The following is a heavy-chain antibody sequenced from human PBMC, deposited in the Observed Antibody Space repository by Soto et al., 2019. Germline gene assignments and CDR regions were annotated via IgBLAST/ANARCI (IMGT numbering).Heavy chain of an antibody. CDR1: GGTFSSYA. D-gene: IGHD5-18*01. J-gene: IGHJ5*02. CDR2: IIPIFGTA. CDR3: AREGYSYGFGAWFDP. Sequence: QVQLVQSGAEVKKPGSSVKVSCKASGGTFSSYAISWVRQAPGQGLEWMGGIIPIFGTANYAQKFQGRVTITEDEATRTADMELSSLRSEDTAVYYCAREGYSYGFGAWFDPWGQGTLVTVSS. V-gene: IGHV1-69*12.